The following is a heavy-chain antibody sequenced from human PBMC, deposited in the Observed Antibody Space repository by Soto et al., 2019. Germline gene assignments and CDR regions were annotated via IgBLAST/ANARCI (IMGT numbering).Heavy chain of an antibody. J-gene: IGHJ4*02. CDR3: ARVAMADAEPVDY. CDR1: GFTFSSYG. D-gene: IGHD6-19*01. Sequence: PGGSLRLSCAASGFTFSSYGMHWVRQAPGKGLEWVAVIWYDGSNKYYADSVKGRFTISRDNSKNTLYLQMNSLRAEDTAVYYCARVAMADAEPVDYWGQGTLVTVSS. V-gene: IGHV3-33*01. CDR2: IWYDGSNK.